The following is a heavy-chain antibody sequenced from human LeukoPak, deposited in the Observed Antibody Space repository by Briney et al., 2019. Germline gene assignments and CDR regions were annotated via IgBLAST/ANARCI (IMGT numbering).Heavy chain of an antibody. CDR1: GFTSSSYA. CDR3: AKEGYLRLGELSLNHFDY. V-gene: IGHV3-23*01. D-gene: IGHD3-16*02. Sequence: GGSLRLSCAASGFTSSSYAMSWVRQAPGKGLEWVSAISGSGGSTYYADSVKGRFTISRDNSKNTLYLQMNSLRAEDTAVYYCAKEGYLRLGELSLNHFDYWGQGTLVTVSS. CDR2: ISGSGGST. J-gene: IGHJ4*02.